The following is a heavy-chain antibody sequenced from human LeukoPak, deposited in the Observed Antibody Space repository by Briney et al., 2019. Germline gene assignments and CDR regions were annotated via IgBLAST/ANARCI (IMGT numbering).Heavy chain of an antibody. CDR2: IFSGGST. Sequence: PGGSLRLSCVASGFTVSTNYMNWVRQAPGKGLECVSVIFSGGSTYYADSAKGRFTISRDNSKNTLYLQMNSLRAEDTAVYYCARDGRKYSSGSLYYFDYWGQGTLVTVSS. CDR3: ARDGRKYSSGSLYYFDY. J-gene: IGHJ4*02. V-gene: IGHV3-66*01. D-gene: IGHD3-10*01. CDR1: GFTVSTNY.